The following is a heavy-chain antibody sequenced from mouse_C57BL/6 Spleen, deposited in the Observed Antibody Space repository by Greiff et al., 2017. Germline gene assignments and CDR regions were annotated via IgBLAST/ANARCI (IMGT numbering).Heavy chain of an antibody. CDR3: ARWHYGSSAYYAMDY. V-gene: IGHV1-19*01. D-gene: IGHD1-1*01. J-gene: IGHJ4*01. CDR2: INPYNGGT. Sequence: EVKLQESGPVLVKPGASVKMSCKASGYTFTDYYMNWVKQSHGKSLEWIGVINPYNGGTSYNQKFKGKATLTVDKSSSTAYMELNSLTSEDSAVYYCARWHYGSSAYYAMDYWGQGTSVTVSS. CDR1: GYTFTDYY.